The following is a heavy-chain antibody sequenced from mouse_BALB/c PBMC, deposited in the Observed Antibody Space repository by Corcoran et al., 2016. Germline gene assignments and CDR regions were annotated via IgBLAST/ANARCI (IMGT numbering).Heavy chain of an antibody. J-gene: IGHJ2*01. V-gene: IGHV14-3*02. D-gene: IGHD2-4*01. CDR1: GFNIKDTY. CDR3: ARTDYDGFDY. CDR2: IDPANGNT. Sequence: EVQLQQSGAELVKPGASVKLSCTASGFNIKDTYMHWVKQRPEQGLEWSGRIDPANGNTKYDPKFQGKATITADTSSNTAYLQLSSLTSEDTAVYYCARTDYDGFDYWGQGTTLTVSS.